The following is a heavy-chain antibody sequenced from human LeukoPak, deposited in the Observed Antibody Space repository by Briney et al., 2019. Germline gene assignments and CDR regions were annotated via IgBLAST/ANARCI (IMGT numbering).Heavy chain of an antibody. Sequence: PGGSLRLSCAASGFTFDDYTMHWVRQAPGKGLEWVSLISWDGGSTYYADSVKGRFTISRDNSKNSLYLQMNSLRTEDTALYYCAKDRITIFGVVNRYDAFDIWGQGTMATVSS. CDR2: ISWDGGST. V-gene: IGHV3-43*01. D-gene: IGHD3-3*01. J-gene: IGHJ3*02. CDR3: AKDRITIFGVVNRYDAFDI. CDR1: GFTFDDYT.